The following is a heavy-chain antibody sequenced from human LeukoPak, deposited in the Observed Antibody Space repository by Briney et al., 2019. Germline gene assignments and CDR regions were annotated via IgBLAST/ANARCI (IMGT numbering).Heavy chain of an antibody. CDR1: GGTFSSYA. CDR2: IIPILDIA. Sequence: SVKVSCKASGGTFSSYAISWVRQAPGQGLEWMGRIIPILDIANYAQKFQGRVTITADKSTSTAYMELSSLRSEDTAVYYCARARDGYKNAGFDYWGQGTLVTVSS. J-gene: IGHJ4*02. V-gene: IGHV1-69*04. D-gene: IGHD5-24*01. CDR3: ARARDGYKNAGFDY.